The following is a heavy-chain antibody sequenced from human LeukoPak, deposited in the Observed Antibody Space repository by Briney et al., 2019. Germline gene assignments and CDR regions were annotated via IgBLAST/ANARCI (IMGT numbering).Heavy chain of an antibody. CDR2: ISGSGGST. CDR1: GITLSNYG. J-gene: IGHJ4*02. V-gene: IGHV3-23*01. CDR3: AKRGVVTRVILVGFHKEAYYFDS. D-gene: IGHD3-22*01. Sequence: GGSLRLSCVVYGITLSNYGMSWVRQAPGKGLEWVAGISGSGGSTNYADSVKGRFTISRDNPKNTLYLQMNSLRAEDTAVYFCAKRGVVTRVILVGFHKEAYYFDSWGQGALVTVSS.